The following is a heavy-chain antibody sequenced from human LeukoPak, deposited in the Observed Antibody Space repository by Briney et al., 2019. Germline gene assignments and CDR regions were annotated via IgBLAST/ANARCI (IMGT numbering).Heavy chain of an antibody. CDR3: ARGRGSWGSVDY. CDR2: IIPSLDIS. Sequence: SVKVSCKASGDTFIPYTFSWVRQAPGQGLEWMGRIIPSLDISNYAQKFQGRVTLSADKATTTTYMELSSLRSEDTAVYYCARGRGSWGSVDYWGQGTLVTVSS. CDR1: GDTFIPYT. J-gene: IGHJ4*02. V-gene: IGHV1-69*02. D-gene: IGHD6-13*01.